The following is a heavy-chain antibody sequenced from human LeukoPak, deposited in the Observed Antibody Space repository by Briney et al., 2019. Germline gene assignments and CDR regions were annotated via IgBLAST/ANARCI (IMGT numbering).Heavy chain of an antibody. CDR2: IYYSGST. Sequence: PSETLSLTCTVSGGSISSYYWSWIRQPPGKGLEWIGYIYYSGSTNYNPSLKSRVTISVDTSKNQFSLKLSSVTAADTAVYYCARFLAKGGAFDIWGQGTMVTVSS. CDR3: ARFLAKGGAFDI. CDR1: GGSISSYY. J-gene: IGHJ3*02. V-gene: IGHV4-59*08.